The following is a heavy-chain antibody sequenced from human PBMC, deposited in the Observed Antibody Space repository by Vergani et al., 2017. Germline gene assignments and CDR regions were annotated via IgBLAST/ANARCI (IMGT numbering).Heavy chain of an antibody. Sequence: QIQLVESGGGVVQPGRSLRLSCAASGYTFTSYGISWVRQAPGQGLEWMGWIRAYNGNTNYAQKLQGRVPMTTDTSTSTAYMELRSLRSDDTAVYYCARSYNWNDALFDYWGQGTLVTVSS. CDR2: IRAYNGNT. D-gene: IGHD1-1*01. CDR3: ARSYNWNDALFDY. V-gene: IGHV1-18*01. CDR1: GYTFTSYG. J-gene: IGHJ4*02.